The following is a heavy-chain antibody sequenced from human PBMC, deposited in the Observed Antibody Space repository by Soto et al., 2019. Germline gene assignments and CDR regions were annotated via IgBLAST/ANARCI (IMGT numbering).Heavy chain of an antibody. CDR3: ANGTYGVTWSSFDA. CDR1: GFSLTSGEVG. CDR2: IYWDDAT. D-gene: IGHD2-8*01. Sequence: QITLIESGPTLVKPTQTLTLTCNFSGFSLTSGEVGVAWIRQPPGKALEWLALIYWDDATRYTPSLKTRLTITKDTSKNRVVLTMTNVAPVDTATYCCANGTYGVTWSSFDAWGQGALVTVSS. J-gene: IGHJ4*02. V-gene: IGHV2-5*02.